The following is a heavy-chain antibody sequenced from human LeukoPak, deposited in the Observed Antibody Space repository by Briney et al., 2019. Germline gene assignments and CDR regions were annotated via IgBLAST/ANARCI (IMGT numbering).Heavy chain of an antibody. D-gene: IGHD1-26*01. Sequence: PGVSLRLSCAASGFTFEKHGMSWVRQAPGKGLEWVSGLNWNGGSTGYADSVKGRFTISRDNAKKSLYLQMNSLRAEDTALYYCARDGSYIGLDVWGQGTMVTVSS. V-gene: IGHV3-20*04. J-gene: IGHJ3*01. CDR2: LNWNGGST. CDR1: GFTFEKHG. CDR3: ARDGSYIGLDV.